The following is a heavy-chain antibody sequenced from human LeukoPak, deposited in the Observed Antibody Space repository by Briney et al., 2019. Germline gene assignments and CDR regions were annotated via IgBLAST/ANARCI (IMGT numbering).Heavy chain of an antibody. V-gene: IGHV3-64*01. D-gene: IGHD1-26*01. Sequence: GGSLRLSCAASGFTFSTYAMHWVRQAPGKGLEYVSAISSNGGSTYYANSVKGRFIISRDNSKNTLYLHMGSLRAEDMAVYYCARRGSYYGDSMDYWGQGSLVTVSS. CDR3: ARRGSYYGDSMDY. CDR1: GFTFSTYA. CDR2: ISSNGGST. J-gene: IGHJ4*02.